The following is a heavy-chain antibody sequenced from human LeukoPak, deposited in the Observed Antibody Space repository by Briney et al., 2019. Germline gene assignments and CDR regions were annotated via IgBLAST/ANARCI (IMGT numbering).Heavy chain of an antibody. CDR1: GFTFSSYG. Sequence: RPGGSLRLSCAASGFTFSSYGMHWVRQAPGKGLEWVAVIWYDGSNKYYADSVKGRFTISRDNSKNTLYLQMNSLGAEDTAVYYCAKRTGDSSRWYDYYFDYWGQGTLVTVSS. CDR2: IWYDGSNK. CDR3: AKRTGDSSRWYDYYFDY. J-gene: IGHJ4*02. D-gene: IGHD6-13*01. V-gene: IGHV3-33*06.